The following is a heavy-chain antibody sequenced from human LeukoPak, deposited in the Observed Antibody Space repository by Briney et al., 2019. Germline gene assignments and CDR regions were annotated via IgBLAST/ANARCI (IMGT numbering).Heavy chain of an antibody. CDR3: AKGGDSSSWYYFDY. V-gene: IGHV3-9*01. CDR2: ISWNSGSM. CDR1: GFTFDDYA. D-gene: IGHD6-13*01. J-gene: IGHJ4*02. Sequence: GGSLRLSCAAYGFTFDDYAMRRVRQAPGKGLEWVSGISWNSGSMGYADSVKGRFTISRDNAKNSLYLQMSSLSPDDTALYYCAKGGDSSSWYYFDYWGQGTPVTVSS.